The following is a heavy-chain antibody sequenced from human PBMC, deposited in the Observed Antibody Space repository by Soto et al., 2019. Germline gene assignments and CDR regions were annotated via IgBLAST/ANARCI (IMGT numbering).Heavy chain of an antibody. Sequence: GGFLRLTSAASGFTFSSYAMHRIRQAPGKGLEWVAIISDDGRSEYSADSVKGRLTISRDNSKNTLYLQMNSLRRENTAVYYWAKDKREAAADWPEGSWGQAAPAPVDS. CDR3: AKDKREAAADWPEGS. CDR2: ISDDGRSE. V-gene: IGHV3-30*04. J-gene: IGHJ5*02. CDR1: GFTFSSYA. D-gene: IGHD6-13*01.